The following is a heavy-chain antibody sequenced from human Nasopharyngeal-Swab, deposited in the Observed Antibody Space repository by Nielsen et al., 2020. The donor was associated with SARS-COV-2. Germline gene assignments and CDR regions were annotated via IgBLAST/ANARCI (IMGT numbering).Heavy chain of an antibody. CDR3: ARDLGLSMVRGADYYYGMDV. D-gene: IGHD3-10*01. Sequence: GESLKISCAASGFTFSSYGMNWVRQAPGKGLEWVSSISSSSSYIYYADSVKGRFTISRDNAKNSLYLQMNSLRAEDTAVYYCARDLGLSMVRGADYYYGMDVWGQGTTVTVSS. J-gene: IGHJ6*02. CDR1: GFTFSSYG. V-gene: IGHV3-21*01. CDR2: ISSSSSYI.